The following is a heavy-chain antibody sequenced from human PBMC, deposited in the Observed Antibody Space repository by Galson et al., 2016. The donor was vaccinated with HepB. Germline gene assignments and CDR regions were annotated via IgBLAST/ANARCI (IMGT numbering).Heavy chain of an antibody. CDR2: SKNGAQSFIV. D-gene: IGHD3-10*01. V-gene: IGHV3-72*01. CDR1: GFTFSNYW. CDR3: AREHMTYFFDL. Sequence: SLRLSCAGSGFTFSNYWMSWVRQTPGKGLEWIGRSKNGAQSFIVEYGASVRGRFTISRDDSRNSLYLQMKSLKTEDTAVYYCAREHMTYFFDLWGQGTLVTVSS. J-gene: IGHJ4*02.